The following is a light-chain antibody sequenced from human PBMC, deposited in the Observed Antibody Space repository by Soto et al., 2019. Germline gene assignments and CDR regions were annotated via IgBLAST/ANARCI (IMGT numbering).Light chain of an antibody. V-gene: IGKV3-20*01. CDR2: GAS. Sequence: EIVLTQSPGTLSLSPGERATLSCRASQSVSSSYLAWYQQKPGQAPRLLIYGASSRATGRPDRFSGSGSGTDFTLTISRLEPEDFAVYFCQQYGSSLYTFGQGTKLEIK. CDR1: QSVSSSY. J-gene: IGKJ2*01. CDR3: QQYGSSLYT.